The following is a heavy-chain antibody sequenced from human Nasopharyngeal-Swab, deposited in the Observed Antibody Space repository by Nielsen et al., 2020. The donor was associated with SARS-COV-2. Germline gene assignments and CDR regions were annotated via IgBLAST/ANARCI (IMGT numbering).Heavy chain of an antibody. D-gene: IGHD1-26*01. CDR1: GASITSGGYY. V-gene: IGHV4-31*03. CDR3: ARGWAGHYFDY. J-gene: IGHJ4*02. CDR2: IYYSGNT. Sequence: SETLSLTCTVSGASITSGGYYWSWIRHHPGRGLEWIGYIYYSGNTFYNPSLKSRVTMSVDTSENQFSLNLNSVTAADTAVYYCARGWAGHYFDYWGQGTLVTVSS.